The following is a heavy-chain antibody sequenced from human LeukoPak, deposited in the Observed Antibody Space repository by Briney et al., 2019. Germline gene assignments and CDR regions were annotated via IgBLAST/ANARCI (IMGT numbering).Heavy chain of an antibody. CDR2: ISSSSSYT. CDR3: ARERGDTAMVFDY. CDR1: GFTFSDYY. Sequence: GGSLRLSCAASGFTFSDYYMSWIRQAPGKGLECVSYISSSSSYTNYADSVKGRFTISRDNAKNSLYLQMNSLRAEDTPVYYCARERGDTAMVFDYWGQGTLVTVSS. V-gene: IGHV3-11*06. D-gene: IGHD5-18*01. J-gene: IGHJ4*02.